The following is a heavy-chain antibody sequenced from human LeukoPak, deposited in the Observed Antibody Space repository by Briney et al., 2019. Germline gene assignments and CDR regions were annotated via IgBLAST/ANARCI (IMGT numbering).Heavy chain of an antibody. CDR3: ARALYDKVEMATIDY. D-gene: IGHD5-24*01. CDR1: GGSVSRDSYY. J-gene: IGHJ4*02. V-gene: IGHV4-61*01. CDR2: IYYTGST. Sequence: SETLSLTCSVSGGSVSRDSYYWSWIRQPPGKGLEWIAYIYYTGSTKYNPSLKSRVTISIDTSKNQFSLKLNSVTAADTAVYYCARALYDKVEMATIDYWGQGTLVTVSS.